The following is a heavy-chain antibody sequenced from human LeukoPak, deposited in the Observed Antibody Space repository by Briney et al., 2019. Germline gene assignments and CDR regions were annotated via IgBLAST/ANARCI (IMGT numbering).Heavy chain of an antibody. D-gene: IGHD3-22*01. CDR2: INHSGST. Sequence: SETLSLTCAVYGGSFSGYYWSWIRQPPGKGLEWIGEINHSGSTNYNPSLKSRVTISVDTSKNQFSLKLSSVTAADTAVCYCARRIRSITMIVVVITPYFDYWGQGTLVTVSS. V-gene: IGHV4-34*01. CDR1: GGSFSGYY. CDR3: ARRIRSITMIVVVITPYFDY. J-gene: IGHJ4*02.